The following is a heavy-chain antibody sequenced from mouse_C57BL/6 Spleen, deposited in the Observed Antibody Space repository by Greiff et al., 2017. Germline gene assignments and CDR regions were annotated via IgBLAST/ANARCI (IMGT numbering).Heavy chain of an antibody. CDR2: INPNNGGT. CDR3: ASSNWGGFDY. CDR1: GYTFTDYY. Sequence: EVQLQQSGPELVKPGASVKISCKASGYTFTDYYMNWVKQSHGKSLEWIGDINPNNGGTSYNQKFKGKATLTVDKSSSTAYMELRSLTSEDSAVYYCASSNWGGFDYWGQGTTLTVSS. J-gene: IGHJ2*01. V-gene: IGHV1-26*01. D-gene: IGHD4-1*01.